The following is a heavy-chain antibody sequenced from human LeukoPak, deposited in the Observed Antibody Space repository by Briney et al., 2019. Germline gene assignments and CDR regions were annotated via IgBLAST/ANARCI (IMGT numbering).Heavy chain of an antibody. CDR3: ARDTRSSGWYPMDV. CDR1: GFTFSSYE. Sequence: GGSLRLSCAASGFTFSSYEMNWVRQAPGKGLEWVSYISSSGSTIYYADSVKGRFTISRDNAKNSLYLQMNSLRAEDTAVYYCARDTRSSGWYPMDVWGKGTTVTISS. D-gene: IGHD6-19*01. V-gene: IGHV3-48*03. J-gene: IGHJ6*03. CDR2: ISSSGSTI.